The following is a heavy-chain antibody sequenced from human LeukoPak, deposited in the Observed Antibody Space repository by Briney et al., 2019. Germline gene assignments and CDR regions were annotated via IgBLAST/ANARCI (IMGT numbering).Heavy chain of an antibody. CDR3: ARGSTMVRGVHDY. J-gene: IGHJ4*02. V-gene: IGHV4-59*01. Sequence: SETLSLTCTVSGGSISSYYWSWIRQPPGKGLEWIGCIYYSGSTNYNPSLKSRVTISVDTSKNQFSLKLSSVTAADTAVYYCARGSTMVRGVHDYWGQGTLVTVSS. CDR2: IYYSGST. CDR1: GGSISSYY. D-gene: IGHD3-10*01.